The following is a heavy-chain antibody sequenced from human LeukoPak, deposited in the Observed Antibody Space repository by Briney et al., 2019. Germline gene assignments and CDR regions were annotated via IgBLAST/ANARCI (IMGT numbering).Heavy chain of an antibody. Sequence: GSLRLSCSASGFTFSNHWMNWVRQAPGKGLEWVANIRRDGSQKYYVESVKGRFTISRDNSKNLVYLQMDSLRAEDTAVYYCASIDYGDDYWGQGTLVTVSS. CDR2: IRRDGSQK. J-gene: IGHJ4*02. CDR1: GFTFSNHW. V-gene: IGHV3-7*01. CDR3: ASIDYGDDY. D-gene: IGHD4-17*01.